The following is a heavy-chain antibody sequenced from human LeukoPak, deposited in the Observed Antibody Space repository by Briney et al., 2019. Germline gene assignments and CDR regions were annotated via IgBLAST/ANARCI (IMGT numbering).Heavy chain of an antibody. CDR1: GFSFSSHA. Sequence: GGSLRLSCAASGFSFSSHAMSGVRQAPGKGLQWVSTIFSGGGTTHSGDSVKSRFTISRDNSTNTLYLQMNSLRADDTAIYYCANRRTKWLHPPTDAIDVWGQGTMVTVSS. CDR2: IFSGGGTT. J-gene: IGHJ3*01. V-gene: IGHV3-23*01. D-gene: IGHD2-8*01. CDR3: ANRRTKWLHPPTDAIDV.